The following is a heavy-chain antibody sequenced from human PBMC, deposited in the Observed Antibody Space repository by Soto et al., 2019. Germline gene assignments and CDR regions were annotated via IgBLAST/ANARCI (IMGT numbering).Heavy chain of an antibody. V-gene: IGHV1-24*01. D-gene: IGHD2-21*01. CDR1: GYLLTDLS. CDR3: GTAPILAGFAMEV. CDR2: FDPEDGET. Sequence: QVQLVQSGAEVQRPGASVKVSCKVSGYLLTDLSLHWVRQAPGKGLEWMGGFDPEDGETIYARRFQGRVTLTAETSTNTPHLEVTSLRLEDTAVYYCGTAPILAGFAMEVWGHGTTVTVSS. J-gene: IGHJ6*02.